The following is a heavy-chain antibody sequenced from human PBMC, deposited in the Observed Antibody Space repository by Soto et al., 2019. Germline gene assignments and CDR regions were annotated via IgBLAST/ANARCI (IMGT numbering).Heavy chain of an antibody. J-gene: IGHJ5*02. Sequence: PSETLSLTCAVYGGSFSGYYWSWIRQPPGKGLEWIGEINHSGSTNYNPSLKSRVTISVDTSKNQFSLKLSSVTAADTAVYYCARVTSVLLWFGELLRPYNWFDPWGQGTLVTVSS. D-gene: IGHD3-10*01. CDR2: INHSGST. CDR1: GGSFSGYY. CDR3: ARVTSVLLWFGELLRPYNWFDP. V-gene: IGHV4-34*01.